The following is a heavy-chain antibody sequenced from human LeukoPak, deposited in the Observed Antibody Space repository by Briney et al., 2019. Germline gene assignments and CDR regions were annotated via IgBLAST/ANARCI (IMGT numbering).Heavy chain of an antibody. D-gene: IGHD3-22*01. CDR2: IKISGYA. V-gene: IGHV3-23*01. J-gene: IGHJ4*02. Sequence: GGSLRLSCTASGFTFNNYVMSWVRQAPGKGLEWVSSIKISGYADYADSVKGRFTISRDNSKNTLYLQMNSLRAEDTAVYYCAKDSRNYYDSSGYSSDYWGQGTLVTVSS. CDR3: AKDSRNYYDSSGYSSDY. CDR1: GFTFNNYV.